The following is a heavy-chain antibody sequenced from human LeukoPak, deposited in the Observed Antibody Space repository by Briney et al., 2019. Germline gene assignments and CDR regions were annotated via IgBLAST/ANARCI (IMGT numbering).Heavy chain of an antibody. D-gene: IGHD3-3*01. J-gene: IGHJ6*03. CDR2: IYYSGST. V-gene: IGHV4-59*11. CDR1: GGSISSHY. Sequence: SETLSLTCTVSGGSISSHYWSWIRQPPGKGLEWIGYIYYSGSTNHNPSLKSRVTISVDTSKNQFSLKLSSVTAADTAVYYCARGTYDFWSGYYSYYYYMDVWGKGTTVTVSS. CDR3: ARGTYDFWSGYYSYYYYMDV.